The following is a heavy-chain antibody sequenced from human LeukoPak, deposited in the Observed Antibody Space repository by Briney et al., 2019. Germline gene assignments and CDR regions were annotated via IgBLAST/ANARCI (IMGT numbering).Heavy chain of an antibody. CDR3: ARGYYDILTGYYIFDY. CDR2: IYHSGST. CDR1: GYSISSGYY. Sequence: SETLSLTCTVSGYSISSGYYWGWIRQPPGKGLEWIGSIYHSGSTYYNPSLKSRVTISVDTSKNQFSLKLSSVTAADTAVYYCARGYYDILTGYYIFDYWGQGTLVTVSS. D-gene: IGHD3-9*01. V-gene: IGHV4-38-2*02. J-gene: IGHJ4*02.